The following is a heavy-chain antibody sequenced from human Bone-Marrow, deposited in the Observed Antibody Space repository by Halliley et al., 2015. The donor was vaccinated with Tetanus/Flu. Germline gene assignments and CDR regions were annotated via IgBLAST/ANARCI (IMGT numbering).Heavy chain of an antibody. CDR3: AKENDPWKLQGHFGY. CDR1: EFSFHYFA. CDR2: ITWDGDAT. J-gene: IGHJ4*02. D-gene: IGHD1-1*01. Sequence: SLRLSCAASEFSFHYFAMHWVRQVPEKGLEWVSSITWDGDATDYADSVKGRFTISRDNAKNSLFLQMNSLRPEDTGIYFCAKENDPWKLQGHFGYWGPGTLVPVSS. V-gene: IGHV3-9*01.